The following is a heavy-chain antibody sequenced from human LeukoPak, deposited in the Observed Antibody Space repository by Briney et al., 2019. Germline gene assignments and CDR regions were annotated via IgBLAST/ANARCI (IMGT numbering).Heavy chain of an antibody. CDR2: ISSSSTI. V-gene: IGHV3-48*01. CDR3: ARAHDYGDYVHQDY. D-gene: IGHD4-17*01. J-gene: IGHJ4*02. CDR1: GFTFSSYS. Sequence: PGGSLRLSCAASGFTFSSYSMNWVRQAPGKGLEWVSYISSSSTIYYADSVKGRFTISRDNAKNPLYLQMNSLRAEDTAVYYCARAHDYGDYVHQDYWGQGTLVTVSS.